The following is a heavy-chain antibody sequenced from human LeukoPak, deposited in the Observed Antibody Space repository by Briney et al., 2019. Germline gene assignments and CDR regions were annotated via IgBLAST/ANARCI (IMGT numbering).Heavy chain of an antibody. V-gene: IGHV3-23*01. D-gene: IGHD6-6*01. CDR2: ISDSGGSA. CDR3: AKDRRRGSSSSLWY. Sequence: PGGSLRPSCAASGFTFNTYAMSWVRQAPGKGLEWVSAISDSGGSAYYADSVKGRFTISRDNSKNTLYLQMNSLRAEDTAVYYCAKDRRRGSSSSLWYWGQGTLVTVSS. CDR1: GFTFNTYA. J-gene: IGHJ4*02.